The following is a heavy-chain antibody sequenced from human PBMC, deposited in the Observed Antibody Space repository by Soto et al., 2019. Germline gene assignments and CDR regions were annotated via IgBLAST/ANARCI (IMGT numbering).Heavy chain of an antibody. J-gene: IGHJ5*02. CDR1: GGSVRDGSYY. CDR3: AGYNWNYYFDP. D-gene: IGHD1-7*01. V-gene: IGHV4-61*01. Sequence: PSETLSLTCTVSGGSVRDGSYYWAWLRQPPGKGLEWIGHIYHSGSTIYNPSLMNRVTISIDTSKSQFSLNLNSMTAADTAVYYCAGYNWNYYFDPWGQGTLVTVSS. CDR2: IYHSGST.